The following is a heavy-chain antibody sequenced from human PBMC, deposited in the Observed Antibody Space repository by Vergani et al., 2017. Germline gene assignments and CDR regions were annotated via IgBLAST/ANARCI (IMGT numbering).Heavy chain of an antibody. CDR1: GDSIISRSYY. CDR3: ASGKYYSDSTSHFRGRYFDV. Sequence: QMQLQESGPGLVKASETLSLTCTVSGDSIISRSYYWGWIRQPPGKVLEWIGSIYNSGNGDSSSSLKSRVTISADTSKNQFSLRLTSGTAADTAVYYCASGKYYSDSTSHFRGRYFDVWGRGTLVTVPS. D-gene: IGHD3-16*01. J-gene: IGHJ2*01. V-gene: IGHV4-39*01. CDR2: IYNSGNG.